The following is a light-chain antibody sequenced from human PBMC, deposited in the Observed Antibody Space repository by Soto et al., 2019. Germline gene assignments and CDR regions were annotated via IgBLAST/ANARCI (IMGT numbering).Light chain of an antibody. CDR3: SSYTSSRAYV. CDR2: EVS. CDR1: SSDVGAYNY. Sequence: QSVLTQPRSVSGSPGQSVTISCTGTSSDVGAYNYVSWYQQQSGKAPKLMIHEVSNRPSGVSSRFSGSKSGNTASLTISGLQAEDEADYYCSSYTSSRAYVFGIGTKATVL. V-gene: IGLV2-14*01. J-gene: IGLJ1*01.